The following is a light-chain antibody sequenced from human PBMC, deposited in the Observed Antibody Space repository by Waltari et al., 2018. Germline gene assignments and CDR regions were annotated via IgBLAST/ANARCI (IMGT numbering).Light chain of an antibody. CDR3: QQYDASAVT. CDR2: GAS. Sequence: ARQSISGCWLAWYQQKPGQAPRLLIYGASRRATAIPDRFSGSGSGTDFTLTISRLGPEDFAVYYCQQYDASAVTFGGGTKVEIK. CDR1: QSISGCW. J-gene: IGKJ4*01. V-gene: IGKV3-20*01.